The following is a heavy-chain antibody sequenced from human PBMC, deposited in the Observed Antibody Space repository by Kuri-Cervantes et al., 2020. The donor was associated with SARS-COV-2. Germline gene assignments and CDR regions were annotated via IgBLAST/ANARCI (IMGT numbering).Heavy chain of an antibody. V-gene: IGHV3-49*04. CDR3: TRVYSKSYYYYYMDV. CDR1: GFTFGDHA. D-gene: IGHD4-11*01. CDR2: IRSKAYGGTT. Sequence: GESLKISCTASGFTFGDHAMSWVRQAPGKGLEWVGFIRSKAYGGTTEYAASVKGRFTISRDDSKSIAYLQMNSLKTEDTAVYYCTRVYSKSYYYYYMDVWGKGTTVTVSS. J-gene: IGHJ6*03.